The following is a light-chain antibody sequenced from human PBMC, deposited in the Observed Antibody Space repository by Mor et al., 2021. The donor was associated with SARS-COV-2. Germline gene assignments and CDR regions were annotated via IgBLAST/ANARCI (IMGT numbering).Light chain of an antibody. J-gene: IGKJ1*01. Sequence: RATGIPARFSGSGSGTEFTLTISSLQSEDFAVYYCQQFIIWTRFGDGTKVDI. CDR3: QQFIIWTR. V-gene: IGKV3-15*01.